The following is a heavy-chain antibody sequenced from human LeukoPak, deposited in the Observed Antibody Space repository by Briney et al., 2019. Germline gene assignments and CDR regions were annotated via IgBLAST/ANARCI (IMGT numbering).Heavy chain of an antibody. V-gene: IGHV4-39*01. CDR2: IYYSGST. J-gene: IGHJ1*01. CDR3: ARPSTKYSSSSGYFQH. CDR1: GGSISSSSYN. D-gene: IGHD6-6*01. Sequence: SETLSLTCTVSGGSISSSSYNWGWIRQPPGKGLEWIGSIYYSGSTYYNPSLKSRVTISVDTSKNQFSLRLSSVTAADTAVYYCARPSTKYSSSSGYFQHWGQGTLVTVSS.